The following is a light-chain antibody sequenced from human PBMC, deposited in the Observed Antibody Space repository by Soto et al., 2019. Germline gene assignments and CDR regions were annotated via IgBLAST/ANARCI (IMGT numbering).Light chain of an antibody. J-gene: IGKJ1*01. CDR2: DAS. CDR3: QQYTSYSWT. CDR1: QSINSW. Sequence: DIQMTQSPSTLSASVGYRFTITCRASQSINSWLSWYQQKPVKAPQILIYDASTLKNGVPSRFSASGSGTEFTLIISSLQPDDFATYYCQQYTSYSWTFGQGTKGDIK. V-gene: IGKV1-5*01.